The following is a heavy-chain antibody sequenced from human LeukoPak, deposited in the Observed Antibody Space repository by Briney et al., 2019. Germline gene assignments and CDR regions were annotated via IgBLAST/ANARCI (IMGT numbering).Heavy chain of an antibody. J-gene: IGHJ4*02. D-gene: IGHD3-3*01. V-gene: IGHV1-69*05. CDR3: ARDPFWSGYYLDY. CDR1: GGTFSSYA. Sequence: SVKVSCKASGGTFSSYAISWVRQAPGQGLDWMGRIIPIFGTANYAQKFQGRVTITTGESTSTAYMELNSLRSEDTAVYYCARDPFWSGYYLDYWGQGTLVTVPS. CDR2: IIPIFGTA.